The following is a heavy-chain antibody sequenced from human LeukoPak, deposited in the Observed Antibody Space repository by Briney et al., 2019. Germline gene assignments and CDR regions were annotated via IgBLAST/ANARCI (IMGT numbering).Heavy chain of an antibody. J-gene: IGHJ4*02. D-gene: IGHD5-18*01. CDR2: IREDETEK. V-gene: IGHV3-7*01. CDR3: ARYSGYSHGY. CDR1: GFTFSNYW. Sequence: GGSLRLSCAASGFTFSNYWMSWVRQAPGRGLEWVANIREDETEKYYVDSVKGRFTISRDNAKNSLYLQMNSLRAEDTAVYYCARYSGYSHGYWGQGTLVAVSS.